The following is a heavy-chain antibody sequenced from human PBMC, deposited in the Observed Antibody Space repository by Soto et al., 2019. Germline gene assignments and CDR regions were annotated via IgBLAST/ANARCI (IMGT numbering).Heavy chain of an antibody. CDR2: INSDGSST. J-gene: IGHJ4*02. CDR1: GFTFSSYW. Sequence: EVQLVESGGGLVQPGGSLRLSCAASGFTFSSYWMHWVRQAPGKGLVWVSRINSDGSSTSYADSVKGRFTISRDNAKNTLYLQMNSRRAEDTAVYYCARTPGTTGLIDYWGQGTLVTVSS. D-gene: IGHD2-8*02. CDR3: ARTPGTTGLIDY. V-gene: IGHV3-74*01.